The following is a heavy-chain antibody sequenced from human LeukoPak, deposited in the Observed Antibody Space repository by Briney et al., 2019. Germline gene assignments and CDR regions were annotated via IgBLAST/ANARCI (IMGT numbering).Heavy chain of an antibody. CDR2: ISAYNGNT. CDR3: ARVSNDYLLY. D-gene: IGHD2-8*01. V-gene: IGHV1-18*01. Sequence: GASVKVSCKASGYTFTSYGISWVRQAPGQGLEWMGWISAYNGNTNYAQKLQGRVTMTRDMSTSTVYMELSSLRSEDTAVYYCARVSNDYLLYWGQGTLVTVSS. CDR1: GYTFTSYG. J-gene: IGHJ4*02.